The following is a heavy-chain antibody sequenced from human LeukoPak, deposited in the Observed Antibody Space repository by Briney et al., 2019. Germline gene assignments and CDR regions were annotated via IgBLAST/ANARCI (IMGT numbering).Heavy chain of an antibody. Sequence: GGSLRLSCAACGFTFSSYGIHWVRQAPGKGLEWVAVIWYDGSNKYYADSVKGRFTISRDNSKNTLYLQMNSLRAEDTAVYYCARDLLLEWLLFDYYYYGMDVWGQGTTVTVSS. J-gene: IGHJ6*02. D-gene: IGHD3-3*01. CDR1: GFTFSSYG. CDR2: IWYDGSNK. V-gene: IGHV3-33*01. CDR3: ARDLLLEWLLFDYYYYGMDV.